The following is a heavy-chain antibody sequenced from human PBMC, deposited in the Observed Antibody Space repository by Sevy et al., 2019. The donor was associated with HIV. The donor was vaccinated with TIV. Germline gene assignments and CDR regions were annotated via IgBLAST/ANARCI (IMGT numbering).Heavy chain of an antibody. D-gene: IGHD2-2*01. CDR2: ISSSSSTI. J-gene: IGHJ3*02. V-gene: IGHV3-48*02. CDR3: ARDGGYCSSTSCYVRAFDI. CDR1: GFTFSSYS. Sequence: GGSLRLSCAASGFTFSSYSMNWVRQAPGKGLEWVSYISSSSSTIYYADSVKGRFTISRDNAKNSLYLQMNSLRDEDTAVYYCARDGGYCSSTSCYVRAFDIWGQGTMVTVSS.